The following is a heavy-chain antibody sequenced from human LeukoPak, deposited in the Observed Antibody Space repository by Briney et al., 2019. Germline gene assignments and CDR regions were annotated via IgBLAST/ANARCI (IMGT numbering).Heavy chain of an antibody. CDR2: IYYSGST. D-gene: IGHD6-13*01. V-gene: IGHV4-39*01. CDR1: GGSISSSSYY. Sequence: PSETLSLTCTVSGGSISSSSYYWGWIRQPPGKGLEWIGSIYYSGSTYYNPSLKSRVTISVDTSKNQFSLKLSSVTAADTAVYYCARQRLAAGYYYMDVWGKGTTVTISS. J-gene: IGHJ6*03. CDR3: ARQRLAAGYYYMDV.